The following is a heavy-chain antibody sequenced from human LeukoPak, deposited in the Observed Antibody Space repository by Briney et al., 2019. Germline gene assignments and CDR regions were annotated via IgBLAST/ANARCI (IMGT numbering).Heavy chain of an antibody. CDR1: GGTFSSYA. Sequence: GASVMASCKASGGTFSSYAISWVRQAPGQGLEWMGGIIPIFGTANYAQKFQGRVTITADESTSTAYMELSSLRSEDTAVYYCARVLDDSPTEYYFDYWGQGTLVTVSS. V-gene: IGHV1-69*13. D-gene: IGHD3/OR15-3a*01. J-gene: IGHJ4*02. CDR3: ARVLDDSPTEYYFDY. CDR2: IIPIFGTA.